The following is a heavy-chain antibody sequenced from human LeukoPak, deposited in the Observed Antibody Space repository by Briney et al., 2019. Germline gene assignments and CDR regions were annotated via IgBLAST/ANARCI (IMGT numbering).Heavy chain of an antibody. Sequence: GGSLRLSCAASGVTFSSYGMHWVRQAPGKGLEWVAVISYDGSNKYYADSVKGRFTISRDNSKNTLYLQMNSLRAEDTAVYYCAKGEYYYDSSGPFDYWGQGTLVTVSS. CDR1: GVTFSSYG. V-gene: IGHV3-30*18. D-gene: IGHD3-22*01. CDR3: AKGEYYYDSSGPFDY. J-gene: IGHJ4*02. CDR2: ISYDGSNK.